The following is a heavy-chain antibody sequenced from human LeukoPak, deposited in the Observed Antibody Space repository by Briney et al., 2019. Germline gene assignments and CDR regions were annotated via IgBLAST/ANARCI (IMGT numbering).Heavy chain of an antibody. D-gene: IGHD2-15*01. CDR3: ARLEGYCSGGSCYSVRIDY. CDR2: ISRSSSYI. Sequence: AGGSLRLSCAASGFTFSSYSMNWVRQAPGKGLEWVSSISRSSSYIYYADSVKGRFTISRDNAKNSLYLQMNSLRAEDTAVYYCARLEGYCSGGSCYSVRIDYWGQGTLVTVSS. J-gene: IGHJ4*02. CDR1: GFTFSSYS. V-gene: IGHV3-21*01.